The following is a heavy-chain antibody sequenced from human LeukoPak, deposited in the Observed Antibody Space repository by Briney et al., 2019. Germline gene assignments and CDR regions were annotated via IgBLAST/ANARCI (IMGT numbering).Heavy chain of an antibody. D-gene: IGHD2-15*01. CDR1: GFTVSSSY. Sequence: PGGSLRLSCAASGFTVSSSYMYWVRQAPGKGLEWVSFLYRGDSAIYAESVRGRFTISRDNSKNTLYLLMNSLIPEDTAVYYRAGEVVSTPSYFDSWGQGTLVTVSS. CDR2: LYRGDSA. J-gene: IGHJ4*02. CDR3: AGEVVSTPSYFDS. V-gene: IGHV3-53*01.